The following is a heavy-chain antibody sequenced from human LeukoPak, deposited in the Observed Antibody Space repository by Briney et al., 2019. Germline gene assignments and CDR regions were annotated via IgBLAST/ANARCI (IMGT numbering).Heavy chain of an antibody. Sequence: PSETLSLTCAVYGGSFSGYYWGWIRQPPGKGLEWIGEINHSGSTYYNPSLKSRVTISVDTSKNQFSLKLSSVTAADTAVYYCARRGMYYDSSGYYDPQAYNWFDPWGQGTLVTVSS. CDR1: GGSFSGYY. V-gene: IGHV4-34*01. D-gene: IGHD3-22*01. CDR3: ARRGMYYDSSGYYDPQAYNWFDP. J-gene: IGHJ5*02. CDR2: INHSGST.